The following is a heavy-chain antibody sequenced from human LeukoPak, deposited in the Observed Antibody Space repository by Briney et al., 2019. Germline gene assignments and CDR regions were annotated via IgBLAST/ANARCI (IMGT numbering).Heavy chain of an antibody. D-gene: IGHD3-3*01. CDR3: ARAISPVAYYGMDV. Sequence: ASVKVSCKASGYTFTSYSVYWVRQAPGQGLDWMGIINPSGGSTSYAQKFQGRVTMTRDTSTSTVYMQLSSLRSEDTAVYYCARAISPVAYYGMDVWGQGTTVTVSS. J-gene: IGHJ6*02. CDR1: GYTFTSYS. V-gene: IGHV1-46*01. CDR2: INPSGGST.